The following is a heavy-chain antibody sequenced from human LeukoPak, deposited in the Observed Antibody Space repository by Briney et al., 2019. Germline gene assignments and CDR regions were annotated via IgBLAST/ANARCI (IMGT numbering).Heavy chain of an antibody. V-gene: IGHV1-18*01. J-gene: IGHJ4*02. D-gene: IGHD6-13*01. CDR3: ARDSTQAAAGFDY. Sequence: ASVKVSCKASGHTFSSYDINWVRQATGQGLEWMGWISAYNGNTNYAQKLQGRVTMTTDTSTSTAYMELRSLRSDDTAVYYCARDSTQAAAGFDYWGQGTLVTVSS. CDR2: ISAYNGNT. CDR1: GHTFSSYD.